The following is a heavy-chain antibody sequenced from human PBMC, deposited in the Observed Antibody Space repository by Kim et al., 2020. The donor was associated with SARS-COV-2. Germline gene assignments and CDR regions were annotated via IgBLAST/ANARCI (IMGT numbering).Heavy chain of an antibody. D-gene: IGHD6-6*01. J-gene: IGHJ4*02. CDR1: GFPFSRYG. Sequence: LSLTCVASGFPFSRYGMHWVRQAPGKGLEWVGFMWSDGSHEYYADSVEGRFTISRDNSKNTLYLHMNSLRAEDTAVYFCTKGVSGAIPSSIPFDYWGQGTLVTVSS. CDR2: MWSDGSHE. CDR3: TKGVSGAIPSSIPFDY. V-gene: IGHV3-33*06.